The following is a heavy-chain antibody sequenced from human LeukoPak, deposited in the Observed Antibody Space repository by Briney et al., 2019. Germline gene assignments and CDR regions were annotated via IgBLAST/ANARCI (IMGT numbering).Heavy chain of an antibody. CDR2: ISYDGSNK. J-gene: IGHJ6*02. V-gene: IGHV3-30-3*01. Sequence: GGSLRLSCAASGFTFSSYAMHWVRQAPGKGLEWVAVISYDGSNKYYADSVKGRFTISRDNSKNTLYLQMNSLRAEDTAVYYCARDGGSVNYYYGMDVWGQGTTVTVSS. D-gene: IGHD5/OR15-5a*01. CDR3: ARDGGSVNYYYGMDV. CDR1: GFTFSSYA.